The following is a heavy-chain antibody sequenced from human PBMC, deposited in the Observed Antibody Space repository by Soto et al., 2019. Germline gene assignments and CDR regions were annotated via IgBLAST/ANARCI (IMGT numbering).Heavy chain of an antibody. CDR2: ISSSSSYI. D-gene: IGHD1-26*01. V-gene: IGHV3-21*01. Sequence: GGSLRLSCAASGFTFSSYSMNWVRQAPGKGLEWVSSISSSSSYIYYADSVKGRFTISRDNAKNSLYLQMNSLRAEDTAVYYCARDSPPAYSGSYYAAFDIWGQGTMVTVSS. CDR1: GFTFSSYS. CDR3: ARDSPPAYSGSYYAAFDI. J-gene: IGHJ3*02.